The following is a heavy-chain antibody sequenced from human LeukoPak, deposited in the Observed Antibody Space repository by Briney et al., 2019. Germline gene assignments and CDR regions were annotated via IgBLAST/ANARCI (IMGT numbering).Heavy chain of an antibody. CDR2: MNPNSGNT. V-gene: IGHV1-8*03. CDR3: ARWDYDFWSGYPDY. D-gene: IGHD3-3*01. J-gene: IGHJ4*02. Sequence: ASVKVSCKASGYTFTIYDINWVRQATGQGLEWMGWMNPNSGNTGYAQKFQGRVTITRNTSISTAYMELSSLRSEDTAVYYCARWDYDFWSGYPDYWGQGTLVTVSS. CDR1: GYTFTIYD.